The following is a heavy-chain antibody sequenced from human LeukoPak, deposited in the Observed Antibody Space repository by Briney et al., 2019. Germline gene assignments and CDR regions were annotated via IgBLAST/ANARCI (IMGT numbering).Heavy chain of an antibody. CDR3: AKGAEIDH. CDR2: VTGPADTT. Sequence: GGSLRLSCAASGFNFNNFAMSWVRQAPGKGPEWLSAVTGPADTTYYAESVKGRFIISRDYSKSMVYLQMNSLRVEDTAIYYCAKGAEIDHWGQGTLVTVSS. V-gene: IGHV3-23*01. CDR1: GFNFNNFA. J-gene: IGHJ4*02.